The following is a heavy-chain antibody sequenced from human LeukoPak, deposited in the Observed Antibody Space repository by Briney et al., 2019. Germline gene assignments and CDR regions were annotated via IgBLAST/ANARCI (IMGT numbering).Heavy chain of an antibody. CDR3: GSPRRGY. Sequence: GGSLRLSCEASGFTFSNYAMHWVRQAPGKGLEWVATMNQDGRERYYVNSVKGRFTISRDNGKNSLYLQMNSLRAEDTAVYLCGSPRRGYWGQGTLVIVSS. V-gene: IGHV3-7*01. CDR1: GFTFSNYA. CDR2: MNQDGRER. J-gene: IGHJ4*02.